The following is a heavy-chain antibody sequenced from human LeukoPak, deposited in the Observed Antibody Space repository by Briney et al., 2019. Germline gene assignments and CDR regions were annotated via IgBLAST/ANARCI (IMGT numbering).Heavy chain of an antibody. CDR1: GFTFSSYA. Sequence: GASLRLSCAASGFTFSSYAMSWVRQAPGKGLEWVSAISGSGGNTYYADSVKGRFTISRDNSKNTLYLQMNSLRAEDTAVYYCAKDLNWNRYYYYYGMDVWGQGTTVTVSS. J-gene: IGHJ6*02. D-gene: IGHD1-20*01. V-gene: IGHV3-23*01. CDR2: ISGSGGNT. CDR3: AKDLNWNRYYYYYGMDV.